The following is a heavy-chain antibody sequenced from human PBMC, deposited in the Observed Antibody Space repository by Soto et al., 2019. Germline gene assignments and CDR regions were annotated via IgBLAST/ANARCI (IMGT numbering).Heavy chain of an antibody. CDR3: ARDRHRALVVVAATGGFDS. CDR1: EFAFSHYS. Sequence: PGGSLRLSCSSSEFAFSHYSMHWVRQAPDLGLEWVAFISYDGSNKYYADSVKGRFTISRDNANNTLFLQMSSLRVEDTGVYYCARDRHRALVVVAATGGFDSWGQGTLVTVSS. D-gene: IGHD2-15*01. V-gene: IGHV3-30-3*01. J-gene: IGHJ4*02. CDR2: ISYDGSNK.